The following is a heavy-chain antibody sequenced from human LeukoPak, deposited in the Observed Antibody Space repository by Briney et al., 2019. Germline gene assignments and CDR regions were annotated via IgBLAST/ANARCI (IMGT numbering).Heavy chain of an antibody. CDR1: GGSFSGYY. CDR3: ARQIPISYYYGSGSYLP. V-gene: IGHV4-34*01. D-gene: IGHD3-10*01. J-gene: IGHJ5*02. Sequence: KPSETLSLTCAVYGGSFSGYYWSWIRQPPGKGLEWIGEINHSGSTNYNPSLKSRVTISVDASKNQFSLKLSSVTAADTAVYYCARQIPISYYYGSGSYLPWGQGTLVTVSS. CDR2: INHSGST.